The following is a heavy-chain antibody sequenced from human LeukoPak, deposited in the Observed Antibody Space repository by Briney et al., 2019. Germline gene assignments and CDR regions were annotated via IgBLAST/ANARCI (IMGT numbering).Heavy chain of an antibody. CDR2: IYTSGST. D-gene: IGHD6-13*01. CDR1: GGSISSGSYY. J-gene: IGHJ3*02. CDR3: AREGIQPDAFDI. V-gene: IGHV4-61*02. Sequence: PSETLSLTCTVSGGSISSGSYYWSWIRQPTGKGLEWIGRIYTSGSTNYNPSLKSRVTISVDTSKNQFSLKLSSVTAADTAVYYCAREGIQPDAFDIWGQGTMVTVSS.